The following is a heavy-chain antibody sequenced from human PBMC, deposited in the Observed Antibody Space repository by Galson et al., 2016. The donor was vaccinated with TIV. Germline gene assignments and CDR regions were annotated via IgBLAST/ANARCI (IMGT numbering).Heavy chain of an antibody. CDR3: ARKDSSAHGALRGAFDV. J-gene: IGHJ3*01. Sequence: LRLSCAVSGFTVSSYHMSWVRQAPGKGLEWMSVIYTGGSAYYPDSVKGRFTISRDDSKNTQHLQMNSLTVEDTAVYYCARKDSSAHGALRGAFDVWGQGTMVIVSS. D-gene: IGHD4-17*01. V-gene: IGHV3-53*01. CDR1: GFTVSSYH. CDR2: IYTGGSA.